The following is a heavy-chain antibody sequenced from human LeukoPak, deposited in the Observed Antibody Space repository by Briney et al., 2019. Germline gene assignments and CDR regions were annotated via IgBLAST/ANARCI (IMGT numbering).Heavy chain of an antibody. CDR3: ARVVAGGYYYYGMDV. D-gene: IGHD6-19*01. V-gene: IGHV1-18*01. CDR2: ISAYNGNT. CDR1: GYTFTSYG. Sequence: EASVKVSCKASGYTFTSYGISWVGQAPGQGLEWMGWISAYNGNTNYAQKLQGRVTMTTDTSTSTAYMELRSLRSDDTAVYYCARVVAGGYYYYGMDVWGQGTTVTVSS. J-gene: IGHJ6*02.